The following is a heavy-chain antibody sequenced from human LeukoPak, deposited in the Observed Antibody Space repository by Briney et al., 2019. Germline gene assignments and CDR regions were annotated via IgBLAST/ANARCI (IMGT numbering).Heavy chain of an antibody. J-gene: IGHJ4*02. Sequence: PGGSLRLSCAASGFTFSSYSMNWVRQAPGKGLEWVSSISSSSSYIYYADSVKGRFTISRDNAKNSLYLQMNSLRAEDTAVYYCARDRRGTYYYDSGDFDYWGRGTLVTVSS. CDR1: GFTFSSYS. D-gene: IGHD3-22*01. V-gene: IGHV3-21*01. CDR2: ISSSSSYI. CDR3: ARDRRGTYYYDSGDFDY.